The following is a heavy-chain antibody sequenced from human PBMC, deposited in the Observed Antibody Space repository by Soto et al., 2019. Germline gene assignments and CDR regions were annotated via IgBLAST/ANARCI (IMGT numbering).Heavy chain of an antibody. CDR3: ARVGYCSSTSCYWGGWFDP. CDR1: GGSISSYY. J-gene: IGHJ5*02. V-gene: IGHV4-59*01. D-gene: IGHD2-2*01. Sequence: SETLSLTCTVSGGSISSYYWSWIRQPPGKGLEWIGYIYYSGSTNYNPSLKSRVTISVDTSKNQFSLKLSSVTAADTAVYYCARVGYCSSTSCYWGGWFDPWRQGTLVTVSS. CDR2: IYYSGST.